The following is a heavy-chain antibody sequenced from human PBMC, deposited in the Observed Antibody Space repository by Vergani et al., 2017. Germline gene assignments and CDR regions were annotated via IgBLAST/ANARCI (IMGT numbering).Heavy chain of an antibody. D-gene: IGHD1-26*01. V-gene: IGHV1-69*06. CDR3: ARRAVGATAYWYFDL. CDR2: IIPIFGTA. Sequence: QVQLVQSGAEVKKPGSSVKVSCKASGGTFSSYAISWVRQAPGQGLEWMGGIIPIFGTANYAQKFQGRVTITADKSTSTAYLQWSSLKASDTAMYYCARRAVGATAYWYFDLWGRGTLVTVSS. J-gene: IGHJ2*01. CDR1: GGTFSSYA.